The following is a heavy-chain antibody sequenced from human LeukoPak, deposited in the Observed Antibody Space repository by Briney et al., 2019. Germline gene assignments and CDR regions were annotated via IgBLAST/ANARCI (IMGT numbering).Heavy chain of an antibody. CDR3: ARVNGHYYDSMLVYWFDP. J-gene: IGHJ5*02. CDR2: INPNSGGT. V-gene: IGHV1-2*02. D-gene: IGHD3-22*01. Sequence: ASVKVSCKASGYTFTGYYMHWVRQAPGQGLEWMGWINPNSGGTNYAQKFQGRVTMTRDTSISTAYMELSRLRSDDTAVYYCARVNGHYYDSMLVYWFDPWGQGTLVTVSS. CDR1: GYTFTGYY.